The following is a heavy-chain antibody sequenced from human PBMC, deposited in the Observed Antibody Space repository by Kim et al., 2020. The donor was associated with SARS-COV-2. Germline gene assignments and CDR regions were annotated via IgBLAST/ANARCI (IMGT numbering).Heavy chain of an antibody. CDR3: ARDVSFDWLHWFDP. CDR2: INPNSGGT. D-gene: IGHD3-9*01. J-gene: IGHJ5*02. CDR1: GYTFTGYY. V-gene: IGHV1-2*06. Sequence: ASVKVSCKASGYTFTGYYMHWVRQAPGQGLEWMGRINPNSGGTNYAQKFQGRVTMTRDTSISTAYMELSRLRSDDTAVYYCARDVSFDWLHWFDPWGQGTLVTVSS.